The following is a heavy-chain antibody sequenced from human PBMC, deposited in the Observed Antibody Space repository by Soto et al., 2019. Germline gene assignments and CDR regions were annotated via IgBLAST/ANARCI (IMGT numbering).Heavy chain of an antibody. J-gene: IGHJ5*02. CDR2: IIPIFGTA. V-gene: IGHV1-69*13. CDR3: ARSRHGIAVAGTGVSWFDP. Sequence: GASVKVSCKASGGTFSSYAISWVRQAPGQGLEWMGGIIPIFGTANYAQKFQGRVTITADESTSTAYMELSSLRSEDTAVYYCARSRHGIAVAGTGVSWFDPWGQGTLVTVSS. CDR1: GGTFSSYA. D-gene: IGHD6-19*01.